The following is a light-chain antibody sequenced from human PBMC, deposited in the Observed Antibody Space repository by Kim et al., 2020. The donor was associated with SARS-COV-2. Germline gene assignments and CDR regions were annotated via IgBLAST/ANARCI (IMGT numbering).Light chain of an antibody. Sequence: GRPVTGYCTGTSSDVGGYSYVSGQHQHPVKAPKLMIYDVSKRPSGVPDRFSGCKSGNTASLTISGLQAEDEADYYCCSYAGSDTWVFGGGTQLTVL. V-gene: IGLV2-11*01. CDR3: CSYAGSDTWV. CDR1: SSDVGGYSY. CDR2: DVS. J-gene: IGLJ3*02.